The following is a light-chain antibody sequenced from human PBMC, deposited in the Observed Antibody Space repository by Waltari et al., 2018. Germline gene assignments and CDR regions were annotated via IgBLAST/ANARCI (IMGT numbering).Light chain of an antibody. CDR1: QSVLYSSSNKSY. J-gene: IGKJ1*01. CDR3: HQYYSTPWT. Sequence: DIVMTQSPDSLAVSLGERATINCKSSQSVLYSSSNKSYLTWYQQKPGQPPKLLIYWASTRESGVPDRFSGSGSRTDFTLTISSLQAEDVAVYYCHQYYSTPWTFGQGTKVEIK. CDR2: WAS. V-gene: IGKV4-1*01.